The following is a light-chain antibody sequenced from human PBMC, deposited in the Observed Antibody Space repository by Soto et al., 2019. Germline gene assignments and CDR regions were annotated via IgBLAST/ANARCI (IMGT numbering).Light chain of an antibody. V-gene: IGKV1-5*03. J-gene: IGKJ1*01. CDR3: QQYQSYPWT. CDR2: KAS. Sequence: DIPMTQSPSTLSASVGDRVTITCRASQSISSWLAWYQQKPGKAPKLLIHKASSLESGVPSRFSGSGSGTQFTLTIRGLKPDEFATYNCQQYQSYPWTFGQGTKVDIK. CDR1: QSISSW.